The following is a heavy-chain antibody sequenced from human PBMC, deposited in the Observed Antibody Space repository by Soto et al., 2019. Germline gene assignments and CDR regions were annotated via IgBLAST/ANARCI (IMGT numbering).Heavy chain of an antibody. CDR3: ARVEMATPYYYYYGMDV. Sequence: SVKVSCKASGGTFSSYAISWVRQAPGQGLEWMGGIIPIFGTANYAQKFQGRVTITADESTSTAYMELSSLRSEDTAVYYCARVEMATPYYYYYGMDVWGQGTTVTVSS. V-gene: IGHV1-69*13. D-gene: IGHD5-12*01. J-gene: IGHJ6*02. CDR1: GGTFSSYA. CDR2: IIPIFGTA.